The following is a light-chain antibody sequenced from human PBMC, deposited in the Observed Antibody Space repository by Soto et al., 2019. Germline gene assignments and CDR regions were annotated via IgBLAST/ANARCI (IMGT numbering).Light chain of an antibody. CDR3: QQYCDSPLT. Sequence: EIVLTQSPGTLSLSPGERATLSCRASQTVTSDYLAWYQQKPGQAPRLLIYGASYRATGIPDRVSASGSGTDITLTISRLEPKDFAIEYCQQYCDSPLTFGGGTRVDIK. CDR2: GAS. CDR1: QTVTSDY. J-gene: IGKJ4*01. V-gene: IGKV3-20*01.